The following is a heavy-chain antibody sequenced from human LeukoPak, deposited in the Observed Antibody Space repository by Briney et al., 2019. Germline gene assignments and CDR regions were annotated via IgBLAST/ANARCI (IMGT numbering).Heavy chain of an antibody. CDR2: MYISGIS. CDR1: GGSIGPYQ. V-gene: IGHV4-4*07. Sequence: PSETLSLTCTVSGGSIGPYQWNWIRQPAGKGLEWIGRMYISGISDYNPSLKSRVTMSLDTSKNQFSLDLRSVTAADTAVYYCARDAAPQFDSYMDVWGKGTTVTVSS. D-gene: IGHD1-14*01. J-gene: IGHJ6*03. CDR3: ARDAAPQFDSYMDV.